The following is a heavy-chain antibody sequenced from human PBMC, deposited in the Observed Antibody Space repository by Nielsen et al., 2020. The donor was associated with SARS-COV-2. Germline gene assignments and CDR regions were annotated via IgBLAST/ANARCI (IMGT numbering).Heavy chain of an antibody. J-gene: IGHJ4*02. CDR2: IIPIFGTA. V-gene: IGHV1-69*06. D-gene: IGHD3-22*01. Sequence: SVKVSCKASGGTFSSYAISWVRQAPGQGLEWMGGIIPIFGTANYAQKFQGRVTITADKSTSTAYMELRSLRSDDTAVYYCARDRSIYDSSGYYHGPDYWGQGTLVTVSS. CDR3: ARDRSIYDSSGYYHGPDY. CDR1: GGTFSSYA.